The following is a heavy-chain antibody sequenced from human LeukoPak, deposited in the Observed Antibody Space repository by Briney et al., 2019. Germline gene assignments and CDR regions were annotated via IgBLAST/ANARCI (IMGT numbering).Heavy chain of an antibody. D-gene: IGHD4-17*01. CDR1: GFRFSDYY. V-gene: IGHV3-11*04. Sequence: GGSLRDSSAASGFRFSDYYIRCIRQAPGKGLEWISYISSPGTTIYYVDSVKGRFTISRDNAKNSLSLQMDSLRAEDTAVYYWATAVTRTRLEWNLDLGGGGTLVTVSS. J-gene: IGHJ2*01. CDR3: ATAVTRTRLEWNLDL. CDR2: ISSPGTTI.